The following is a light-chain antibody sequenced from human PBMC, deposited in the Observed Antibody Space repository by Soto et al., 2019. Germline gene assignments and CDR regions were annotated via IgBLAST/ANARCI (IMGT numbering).Light chain of an antibody. J-gene: IGLJ1*01. Sequence: QSVLTQPASVSGSPGQSITISCTGTSSDVGGHNYVSWYQQHPGKAPKLMICDVSDRPSGISNRFSGSKSGNTASLTISGLQADDEADYYCSSYTTSSTYVFGTGTKLTVL. CDR2: DVS. V-gene: IGLV2-14*01. CDR1: SSDVGGHNY. CDR3: SSYTTSSTYV.